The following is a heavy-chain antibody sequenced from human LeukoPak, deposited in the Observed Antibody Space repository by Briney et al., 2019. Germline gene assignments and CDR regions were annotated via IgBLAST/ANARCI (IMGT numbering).Heavy chain of an antibody. CDR1: GFTFSDYY. CDR3: AVIYDFWSGYYDGDPWFDP. CDR2: ISSSGSTI. J-gene: IGHJ5*02. V-gene: IGHV3-11*04. D-gene: IGHD3-3*01. Sequence: GGSLRLSCAASGFTFSDYYMSWIRQAPGKGLEWVSYISSSGSTIYYADSVKGRFTISRDNSKNTLYLQMNSLRAEDTAVYYCAVIYDFWSGYYDGDPWFDPWGQGTLVTVSS.